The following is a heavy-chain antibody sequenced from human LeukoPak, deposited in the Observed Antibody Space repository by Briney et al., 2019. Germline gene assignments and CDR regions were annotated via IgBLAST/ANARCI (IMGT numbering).Heavy chain of an antibody. CDR2: ISGSGGST. J-gene: IGHJ6*02. D-gene: IGHD3-10*01. Sequence: GGSLRLSCAASGFTFSSYVMSWVRQAPGKGLEWVSAISGSGGSTYYADSVKGRFTISRDNSKNTLYLQMNSLRAEDTAVYYCAKDQGEFGELSGMDVWGQGTTVTVSS. CDR3: AKDQGEFGELSGMDV. CDR1: GFTFSSYV. V-gene: IGHV3-23*01.